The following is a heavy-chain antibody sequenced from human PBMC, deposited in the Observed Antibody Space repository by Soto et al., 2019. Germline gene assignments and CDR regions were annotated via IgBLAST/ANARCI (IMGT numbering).Heavy chain of an antibody. CDR2: INPGNGNT. J-gene: IGHJ6*02. V-gene: IGHV1-3*01. CDR1: GYTFSNFA. Sequence: GXSVKVSCKASGYTFSNFAMHWVRQAPGQRLEWMGWINPGNGNTKYSQTFQGRVTITRDTSASTAYMELSSLRSEGTAVYYCARAVARGVKTIYYYYGMDVWGQGTTVTVSS. CDR3: ARAVARGVKTIYYYYGMDV. D-gene: IGHD3-10*01.